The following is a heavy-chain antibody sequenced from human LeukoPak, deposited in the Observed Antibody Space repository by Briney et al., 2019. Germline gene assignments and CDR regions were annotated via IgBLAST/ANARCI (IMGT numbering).Heavy chain of an antibody. CDR1: GFSFSSFA. CDR3: ARDPNGNYVGAFEM. Sequence: GGSLRLSCAASGFSFSSFAMMWVRQAPGMGLELISAILSGGDVFFYGASVRGRFTISRDDSTNPLFLQMNNLRADDSAVYYCARDPNGNYVGAFEMWGPGTTVTVSS. D-gene: IGHD4-17*01. J-gene: IGHJ3*02. CDR2: ILSGGDVF. V-gene: IGHV3-23*01.